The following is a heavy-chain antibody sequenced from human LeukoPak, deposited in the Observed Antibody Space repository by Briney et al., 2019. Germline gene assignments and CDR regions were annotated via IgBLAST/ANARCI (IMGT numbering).Heavy chain of an antibody. J-gene: IGHJ5*02. D-gene: IGHD4-17*01. CDR1: GYTFTSHG. Sequence: ASVKVSCKASGYTFTSHGISWVRQAPGQGLEWMGWISTYNGNTNCAQKLQGRVSMTTDTSTSTAYMDLRSLRSDDTAVYYCARDSDYGDYKSWGQGTLVTVSS. CDR3: ARDSDYGDYKS. V-gene: IGHV1-18*01. CDR2: ISTYNGNT.